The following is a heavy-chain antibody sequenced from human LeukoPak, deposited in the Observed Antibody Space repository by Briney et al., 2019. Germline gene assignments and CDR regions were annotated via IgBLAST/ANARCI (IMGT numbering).Heavy chain of an antibody. CDR1: GFTFSDYY. V-gene: IGHV3-11*04. Sequence: GGTLRLSCAASGFTFSDYYMSWIRQAPGKGLEGVSYISRSGSTIYYADSVKGRFTISRDNPKNSLYLQMNSLRAEDTAVYYCARSKDTAMVITRYMDVWGKGTTVTVSS. J-gene: IGHJ6*03. CDR3: ARSKDTAMVITRYMDV. CDR2: ISRSGSTI. D-gene: IGHD5-18*01.